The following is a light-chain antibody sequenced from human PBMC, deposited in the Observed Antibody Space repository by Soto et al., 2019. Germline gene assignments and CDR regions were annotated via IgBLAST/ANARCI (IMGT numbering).Light chain of an antibody. CDR3: QQRINWPLT. V-gene: IGKV3-11*01. CDR2: GAF. Sequence: EIVLTQSPATLSLSPGERATLSCRASQSISSHLAWYQQKPGQAPRLLIYGAFNRATGIPARFSGRGSGTDFTLTISSLEPEDFAVYYCQQRINWPLTFGGGTKVEIK. CDR1: QSISSH. J-gene: IGKJ4*01.